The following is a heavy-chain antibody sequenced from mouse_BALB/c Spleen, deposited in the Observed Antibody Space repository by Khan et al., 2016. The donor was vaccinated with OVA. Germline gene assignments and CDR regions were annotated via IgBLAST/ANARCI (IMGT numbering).Heavy chain of an antibody. V-gene: IGHV1-26*01. D-gene: IGHD1-1*01. CDR1: GYSFTGYY. Sequence: VRLQQSGPDLVKPGASVKISCKASGYSFTGYYIHWVKQSPGKSLEWLGRVNPNNGGTSYNQKFKVKAILTVDKSSNTAYMELRSLTSEDSAVYSCAIYHGYFDVWGAGTTVTVSS. CDR2: VNPNNGGT. J-gene: IGHJ1*01. CDR3: AIYHGYFDV.